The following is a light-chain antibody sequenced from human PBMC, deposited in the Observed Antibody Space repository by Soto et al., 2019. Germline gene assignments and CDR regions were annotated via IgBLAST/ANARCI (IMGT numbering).Light chain of an antibody. Sequence: DIQMTQSPSTLSASVGDRVTITCRASQSINSWLAWYQQKPGKAPKLRIYKTSSLESGVPSRFSGSGSGTEVTLTIRSLQSDDFATYYCQQYNTYVTFGGGTKVEIK. J-gene: IGKJ4*01. V-gene: IGKV1-5*03. CDR2: KTS. CDR1: QSINSW. CDR3: QQYNTYVT.